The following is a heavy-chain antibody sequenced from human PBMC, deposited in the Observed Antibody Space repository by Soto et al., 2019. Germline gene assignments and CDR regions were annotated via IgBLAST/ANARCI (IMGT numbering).Heavy chain of an antibody. D-gene: IGHD2-15*01. CDR3: ARDHYCSGGSCYPLV. J-gene: IGHJ3*01. V-gene: IGHV3-33*01. Sequence: QVQLVESGGGVVQPGRSLRLSCAASGFTFSSYGMHWVRQAPGKGLELVAVIWYDGSNKYYADSVKGRFTISRDNSKNTLYLQMNSLRAEDTAVYYCARDHYCSGGSCYPLVWGQGTMVTVSS. CDR1: GFTFSSYG. CDR2: IWYDGSNK.